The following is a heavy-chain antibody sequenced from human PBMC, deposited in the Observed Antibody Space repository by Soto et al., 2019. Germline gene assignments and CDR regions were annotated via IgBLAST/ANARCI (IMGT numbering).Heavy chain of an antibody. J-gene: IGHJ6*02. D-gene: IGHD2-8*01. CDR1: GYTFTGYY. V-gene: IGHV1-2*02. CDR2: INPNSGGT. CDR3: ARDRGRVLMVYRPEVNGMDV. Sequence: ASVKVSCKASGYTFTGYYMHWVRQAPGQGLEWMGWINPNSGGTNYAQKFQGRVTMTRDTSISTAYMELSRLRSDDTAVYYCARDRGRVLMVYRPEVNGMDVRGQGTTVTVSS.